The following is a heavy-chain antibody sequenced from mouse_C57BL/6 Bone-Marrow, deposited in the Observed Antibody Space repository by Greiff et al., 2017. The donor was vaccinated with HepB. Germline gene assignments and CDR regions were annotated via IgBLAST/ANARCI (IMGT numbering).Heavy chain of an antibody. CDR3: ARERYGSDYAMDY. J-gene: IGHJ4*01. Sequence: EVQLQQSGPELVKPGDSVKISCKASGYSFTGYFMNWVMQSHGKSLEWIGRINPYNGDTFYNQKFKGKATLTVDKSSSTAHMELRSLTAEDSAVYYCARERYGSDYAMDYWGQGTSVTVSS. CDR2: INPYNGDT. CDR1: GYSFTGYF. V-gene: IGHV1-20*01. D-gene: IGHD1-1*01.